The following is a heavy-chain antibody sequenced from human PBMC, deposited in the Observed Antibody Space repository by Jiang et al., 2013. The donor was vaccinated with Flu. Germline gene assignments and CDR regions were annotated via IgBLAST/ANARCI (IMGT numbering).Heavy chain of an antibody. V-gene: IGHV5-51*01. CDR2: IYPGDSDT. CDR1: GYTFTKYW. D-gene: IGHD3-22*01. J-gene: IGHJ4*02. Sequence: GAEVKKPGESLKISCKGSGYTFTKYWIGWVRQIPGKGPEWMGIIYPGDSDTRYSPSFQGQVTISADKSINTAYLQWSSLKASDTAIYYCARHEQDHFDSNGKLDYWGQGTLVTVSS. CDR3: ARHEQDHFDSNGKLDY.